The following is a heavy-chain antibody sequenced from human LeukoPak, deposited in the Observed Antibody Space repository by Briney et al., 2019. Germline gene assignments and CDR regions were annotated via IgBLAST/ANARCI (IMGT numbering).Heavy chain of an antibody. D-gene: IGHD6-19*01. V-gene: IGHV3-74*01. J-gene: IGHJ4*02. CDR1: GFTFRSYW. CDR2: ISSDGSST. CDR3: ATGYSSGWYPGGVDY. Sequence: GGSLRFSCAASGFTFRSYWMHWVRQAPGKGLVGVSRISSDGSSTGYADSVKGRFTISRDNAKNTLYLQMNSLRAEDTAVYYCATGYSSGWYPGGVDYWGQGTLVTVSS.